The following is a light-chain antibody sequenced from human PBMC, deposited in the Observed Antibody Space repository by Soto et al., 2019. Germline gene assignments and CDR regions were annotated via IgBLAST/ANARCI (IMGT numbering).Light chain of an antibody. CDR3: ASYTTSSTYG. J-gene: IGLJ1*01. V-gene: IGLV2-14*01. CDR1: SSDVGGYSY. Sequence: QSVLTQPASVSGPPGQSIAISCTGTSSDVGGYSYVSWYQQQPGKAPKLVISDVSNRPSGVFDRFSGSKSGNTASLTISGLQTEDEADYYCASYTTSSTYGFGTGTKVTVL. CDR2: DVS.